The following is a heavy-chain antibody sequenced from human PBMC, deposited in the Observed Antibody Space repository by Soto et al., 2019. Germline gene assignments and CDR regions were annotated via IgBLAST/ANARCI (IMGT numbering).Heavy chain of an antibody. CDR1: GYIFSDYG. D-gene: IGHD3-16*01. Sequence: QVQVMQSGAAVKKPGDSVKVSCKTSGYIFSDYGINWVRQAPGQGLERMGWISGYSGKANLAQKFLGRVTMTTDKSTRTAYMELRRLRSDDRAVYYCANRTAGPTWGESYYWGQGTLVTGSS. V-gene: IGHV1-18*04. CDR3: ANRTAGPTWGESYY. CDR2: ISGYSGKA. J-gene: IGHJ4*02.